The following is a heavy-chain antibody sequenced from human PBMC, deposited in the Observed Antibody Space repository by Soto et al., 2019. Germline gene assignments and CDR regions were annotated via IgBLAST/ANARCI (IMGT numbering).Heavy chain of an antibody. D-gene: IGHD3-10*01. Sequence: GASVKVSCKASGYTFTSYYMHWVRQAPGQGLEWMGIINPSGGSTSYAQKYQGRVTMTRDTSTSTVYMELSSLRSEDTAVYYSARGYYGSGSYYNYYYYMDVWGKGTTVTVSS. CDR3: ARGYYGSGSYYNYYYYMDV. J-gene: IGHJ6*03. V-gene: IGHV1-46*03. CDR1: GYTFTSYY. CDR2: INPSGGST.